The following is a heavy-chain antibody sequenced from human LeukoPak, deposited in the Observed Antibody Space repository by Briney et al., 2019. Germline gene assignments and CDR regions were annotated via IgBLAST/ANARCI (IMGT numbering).Heavy chain of an antibody. Sequence: GGSLRLSCAASGFTVSSNYMSWVRQAPGKGLEWVSVIYSGGSTYYADSVKGRFTISRDNSKNTLSLQMSNLRAEDTAIYYCAKLHSATITADFDHWGQGTLVTVSS. V-gene: IGHV3-53*01. J-gene: IGHJ4*02. CDR2: IYSGGST. CDR1: GFTVSSNY. D-gene: IGHD1-14*01. CDR3: AKLHSATITADFDH.